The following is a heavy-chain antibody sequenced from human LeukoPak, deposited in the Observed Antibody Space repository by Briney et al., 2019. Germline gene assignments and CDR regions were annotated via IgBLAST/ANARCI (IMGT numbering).Heavy chain of an antibody. CDR3: ATKRGYNYGLDY. Sequence: PGGSLRLSCAASGFTVSSNYMSWGRQAPGKGLEWGSVTYSGGSTYYADSVKGRFTISRDNSKNTLYLQMNSLRAEDTAVYYCATKRGYNYGLDYWGQGTLVTVSS. V-gene: IGHV3-53*01. J-gene: IGHJ4*02. CDR1: GFTVSSNY. CDR2: TYSGGST. D-gene: IGHD5-18*01.